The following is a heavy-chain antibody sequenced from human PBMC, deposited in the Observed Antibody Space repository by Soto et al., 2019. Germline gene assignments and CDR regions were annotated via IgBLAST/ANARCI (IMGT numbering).Heavy chain of an antibody. J-gene: IGHJ6*02. D-gene: IGHD1-26*01. V-gene: IGHV5-51*01. Sequence: GESLKISCRGSGYSFTSYWIGWVRQMPGKGREWMGIIYPGDSDTRYSPSFQGQVTISADKSISTAYLQWSSLKASDTAMYYCYSGSYYYYYGMDVWGQGTTVSVS. CDR3: YSGSYYYYYGMDV. CDR2: IYPGDSDT. CDR1: GYSFTSYW.